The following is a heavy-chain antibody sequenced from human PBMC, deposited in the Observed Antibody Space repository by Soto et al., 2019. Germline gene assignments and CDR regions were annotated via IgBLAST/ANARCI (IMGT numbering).Heavy chain of an antibody. CDR2: IYYSGST. CDR1: GGSISSYY. Sequence: SETLSLTCTVSGGSISSYYWSWIRQPPGKGLEWIGYIYYSGSTNYNPSLKSRVTISVDTSRNQFSLKLSSVTAADTAVYCCARDDGDYDFWSGPPVVWGQGTLVTVSS. CDR3: ARDDGDYDFWSGPPVV. V-gene: IGHV4-59*01. D-gene: IGHD3-3*01. J-gene: IGHJ4*02.